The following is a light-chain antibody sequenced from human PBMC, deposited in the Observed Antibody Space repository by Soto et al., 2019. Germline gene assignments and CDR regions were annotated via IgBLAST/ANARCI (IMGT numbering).Light chain of an antibody. CDR2: GAS. CDR1: QSLNGNL. J-gene: IGKJ1*01. V-gene: IGKV3-20*01. CDR3: QQYGSSPWT. Sequence: ETVLTQSPGTLSVSPGERATLSCRAIQSLNGNLLAWYQQKPGQAPKVLIYGASNRATGIPDRFSGSGSGTDFTLTISRLEPEDFAVYYCQQYGSSPWTFGQGTKVDIK.